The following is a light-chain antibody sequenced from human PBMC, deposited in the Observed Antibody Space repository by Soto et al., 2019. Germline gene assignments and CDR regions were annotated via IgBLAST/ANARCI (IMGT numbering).Light chain of an antibody. CDR1: NIGGKS. CDR2: NDG. Sequence: SYELTQPPSGSMAPGKTARITCGGNNIGGKSVHWYQRKPGQAPVLIIYNDGDRPSGIPERFSGSNSGNTATLTVSRVEAGDEADYYCQVWGSNADPYVVFGGGTKLTFL. CDR3: QVWGSNADPYVV. J-gene: IGLJ2*01. V-gene: IGLV3-21*04.